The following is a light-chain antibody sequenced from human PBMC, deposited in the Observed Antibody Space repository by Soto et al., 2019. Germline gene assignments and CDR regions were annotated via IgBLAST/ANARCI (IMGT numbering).Light chain of an antibody. CDR3: QKYNSAPLT. J-gene: IGKJ4*01. CDR1: ETLISF. CDR2: GAS. V-gene: IGKV3-15*01. Sequence: EIVLTQSPATLSVSPGERVTLSCRASETLISFLAWYQQKPGQAPRLLIYGASTRATGVPSRFSGSGSGTDFTLTISSLQPEDVATYYCQKYNSAPLTFGGGTKVEIK.